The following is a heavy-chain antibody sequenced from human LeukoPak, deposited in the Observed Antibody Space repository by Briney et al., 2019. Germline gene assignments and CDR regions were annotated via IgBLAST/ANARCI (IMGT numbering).Heavy chain of an antibody. Sequence: ASVKVSCKASGYTFTSYGISWVRQAPGQGLEWMGWISAYNGNTNYAQKLQGRVTMTTDTSTSTAYMELRSLRSEDTAVYYCARDLSGSGWEYYFDYWGQGTLVTVSS. V-gene: IGHV1-18*04. CDR2: ISAYNGNT. CDR3: ARDLSGSGWEYYFDY. D-gene: IGHD6-19*01. J-gene: IGHJ4*02. CDR1: GYTFTSYG.